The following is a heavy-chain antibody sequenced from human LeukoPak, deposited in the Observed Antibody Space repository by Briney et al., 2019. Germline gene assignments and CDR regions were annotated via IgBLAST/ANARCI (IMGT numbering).Heavy chain of an antibody. J-gene: IGHJ3*02. CDR2: IYYSGST. V-gene: IGHV4-59*01. CDR3: ARVLPIAARPFDAFDI. Sequence: SEALSLTCTVSGGSISSYYWSWIRQPPGKGLEWIGYIYYSGSTNYNPSLKSRVTISVDTSKNQFSLKLSSVTAADTAVYYCARVLPIAARPFDAFDIWGQGTMVTVSS. CDR1: GGSISSYY. D-gene: IGHD6-6*01.